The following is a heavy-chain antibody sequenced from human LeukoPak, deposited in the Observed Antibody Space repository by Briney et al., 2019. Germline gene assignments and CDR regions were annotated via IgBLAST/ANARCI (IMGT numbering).Heavy chain of an antibody. J-gene: IGHJ6*03. CDR1: GGSFSVYH. D-gene: IGHD3-9*01. V-gene: IGHV4-34*01. CDR2: INHSGST. CDR3: ARRGPYDILTGSNYYYYYYMDV. Sequence: SETLSLTCAVYGGSFSVYHWSWIRQPPGKGLEWIGEINHSGSTNYNPSLKSRVTISVDTSKNQFSLKLSSVTAADTAVYYCARRGPYDILTGSNYYYYYYMDVWGKGTTVTISS.